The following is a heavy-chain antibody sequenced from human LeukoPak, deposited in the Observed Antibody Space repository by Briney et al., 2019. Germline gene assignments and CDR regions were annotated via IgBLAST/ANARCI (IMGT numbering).Heavy chain of an antibody. CDR3: ARDLGSDSGSSYQD. D-gene: IGHD1-26*01. CDR1: GFTFSSYA. V-gene: IGHV3-23*01. CDR2: ISGSGGST. J-gene: IGHJ4*02. Sequence: QTGGSLRLSCAASGFTFSSYAMSWVRQAPGKGLEWVSAISGSGGSTYYADSVKGRFTISRDNAKNSLYLQMNSLRAEDTAVYYCARDLGSDSGSSYQDWGQGTLVTVSS.